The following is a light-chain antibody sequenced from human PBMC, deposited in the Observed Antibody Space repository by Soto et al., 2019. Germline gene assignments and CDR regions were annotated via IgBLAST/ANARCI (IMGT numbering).Light chain of an antibody. Sequence: EIVLTQSPGTLSLSPGERATLSCRASQSVSSSYLAWYQQKPGQAPRLLIYGASSRATGIPDRFSGSGSGTDFTLTSSRLEPEEFAVYYCQQYGSSPGTVGQGTKVEIK. CDR2: GAS. V-gene: IGKV3-20*01. CDR1: QSVSSSY. J-gene: IGKJ1*01. CDR3: QQYGSSPGT.